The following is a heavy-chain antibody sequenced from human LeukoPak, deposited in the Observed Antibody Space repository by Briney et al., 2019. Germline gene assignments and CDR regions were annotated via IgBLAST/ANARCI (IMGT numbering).Heavy chain of an antibody. D-gene: IGHD3-10*01. CDR3: ARIRGTMVRGVGHYGEFDY. J-gene: IGHJ4*02. CDR1: GFSLSTSGMC. V-gene: IGHV2-70*11. Sequence: SGPTLVNPTQTLTLTCTLSGFSLSTSGMCVSWIRQPPGKALEWLARIDWDDDKYYNTSLKTRLTISKDTSENQVVLTMTNMDPVDTATYYCARIRGTMVRGVGHYGEFDYWGQGTLVTVSS. CDR2: IDWDDDK.